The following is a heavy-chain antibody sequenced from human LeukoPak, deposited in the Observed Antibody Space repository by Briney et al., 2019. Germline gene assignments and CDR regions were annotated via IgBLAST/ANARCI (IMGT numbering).Heavy chain of an antibody. CDR3: ARHALRFLEWNWFDP. V-gene: IGHV4-59*08. D-gene: IGHD3-3*01. Sequence: SETLSITCTVSGGSISSYYWSWIRQPPGKGLEWSGYIYYSGSTYYNPSLKSRVTISVDTSKNQFSLKLSSVTAAHTAVYYCARHALRFLEWNWFDPWGQGTLVTVSS. CDR2: IYYSGST. J-gene: IGHJ5*02. CDR1: GGSISSYY.